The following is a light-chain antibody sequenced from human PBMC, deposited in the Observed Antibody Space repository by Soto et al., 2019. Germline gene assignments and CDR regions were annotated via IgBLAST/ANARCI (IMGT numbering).Light chain of an antibody. J-gene: IGKJ2*01. CDR1: RSVSSN. CDR2: GAS. Sequence: EIVMTQSPATLSVSPGERATLSCRASRSVSSNLAWYQQKPGQAPRLLMYGASTRATGIPARFSGSGSGTEFTLTSSSLQSEDFAFYYCQQYNNWPPYTFGQGTKLEIK. V-gene: IGKV3-15*01. CDR3: QQYNNWPPYT.